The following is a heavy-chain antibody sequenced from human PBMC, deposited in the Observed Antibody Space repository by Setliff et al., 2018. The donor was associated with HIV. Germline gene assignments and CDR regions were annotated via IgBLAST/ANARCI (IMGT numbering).Heavy chain of an antibody. D-gene: IGHD1-1*01. V-gene: IGHV7-4-1*02. CDR3: ARKMLDVPFDI. J-gene: IGHJ3*02. CDR2: INTKTGHP. CDR1: GYTFTGHA. Sequence: ASVKVSCKASGYTFTGHAMNWVRQAPGQGLEWMGWINTKTGHPTYAQGFTGRFVFSLDTSINTAHLQISSLKAEDTAMYYCARKMLDVPFDIWGQGTMVTVSS.